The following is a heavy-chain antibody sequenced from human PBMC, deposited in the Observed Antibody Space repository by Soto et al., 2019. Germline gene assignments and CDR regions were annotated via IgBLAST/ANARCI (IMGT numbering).Heavy chain of an antibody. Sequence: SETLSLTCSVSGGSISNVLYYWSWIRQLPGRGLEWIGYIHHSGRTIYNPSLKSRLTMSVDTSKNQFSLKLGSVTAADTAVYYCARDGGYSGGWYRWFDPWGQGTLVTVSS. D-gene: IGHD6-19*01. J-gene: IGHJ5*02. V-gene: IGHV4-31*03. CDR2: IHHSGRT. CDR1: GGSISNVLYY. CDR3: ARDGGYSGGWYRWFDP.